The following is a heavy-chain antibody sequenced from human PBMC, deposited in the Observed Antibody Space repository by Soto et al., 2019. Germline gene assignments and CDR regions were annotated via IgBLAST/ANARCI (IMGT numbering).Heavy chain of an antibody. D-gene: IGHD6-25*01. CDR2: IKQAGSEK. Sequence: EVQLVESGGALVQTGGSLRLSCAASGFTLSAYWMSWVRQAPGKGLEWVANIKQAGSEKYYVDPVNGRFIISRDDAKNSLFLEVNSLRVEDTAVYYCAREKRANGYFDYWGQGTLVTVSS. J-gene: IGHJ4*02. CDR3: AREKRANGYFDY. V-gene: IGHV3-7*01. CDR1: GFTLSAYW.